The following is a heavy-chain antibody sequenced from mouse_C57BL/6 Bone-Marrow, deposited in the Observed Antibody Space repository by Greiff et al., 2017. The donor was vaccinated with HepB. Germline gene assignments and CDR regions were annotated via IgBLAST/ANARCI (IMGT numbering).Heavy chain of an antibody. CDR3: AFYYYGSSYHYYAMDY. CDR1: GFTFSSYA. D-gene: IGHD1-1*01. J-gene: IGHJ4*01. Sequence: EVHLVESGGGLVKPGGSLKLSCPASGFTFSSYAMSWVRQTPEKRLEWVATISDGGSYTYYPDNVKGRFTISRDNAKNNLYLQMSHLKSEDTAMYYCAFYYYGSSYHYYAMDYWGQGTSVTVSS. V-gene: IGHV5-4*01. CDR2: ISDGGSYT.